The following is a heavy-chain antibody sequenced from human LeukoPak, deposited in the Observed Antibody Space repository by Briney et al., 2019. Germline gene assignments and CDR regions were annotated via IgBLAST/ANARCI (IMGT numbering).Heavy chain of an antibody. D-gene: IGHD4-17*01. CDR2: IISVGRST. CDR1: GFTFSSYW. CDR3: ARAPESHDYGDYGEVDYYYYGMDV. Sequence: GGSLRLSCAASGFTFSSYWMHWVRKPPGRGLVGVSGIISVGRSTSSADSVKGRFTISRDNAKNTLYLQMNSLRAEDTAVYYCARAPESHDYGDYGEVDYYYYGMDVWGQGTTVTVSS. J-gene: IGHJ6*02. V-gene: IGHV3-74*01.